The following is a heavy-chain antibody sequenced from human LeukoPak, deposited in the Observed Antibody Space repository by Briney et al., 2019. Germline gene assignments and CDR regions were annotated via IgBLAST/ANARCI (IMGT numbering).Heavy chain of an antibody. CDR2: INGDSNTI. J-gene: IGHJ4*02. CDR1: GFTFSTYS. CDR3: ARERHSSVDY. V-gene: IGHV3-48*01. D-gene: IGHD3-22*01. Sequence: PGGSLRLSCAASGFTFSTYSVIWVRQAPGKGLEWLSYINGDSNTIYYADSVKGRFTISRDNAKNSLYLQLNSLRAEDTAVYYCARERHSSVDYWGQGTLVTVSS.